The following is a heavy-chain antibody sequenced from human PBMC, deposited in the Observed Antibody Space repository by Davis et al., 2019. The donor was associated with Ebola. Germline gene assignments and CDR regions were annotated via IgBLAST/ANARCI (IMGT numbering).Heavy chain of an antibody. CDR2: ISSSGSTI. CDR1: GFTFSSYE. CDR3: ARGDRDDYVWGSYRRYFDY. J-gene: IGHJ4*02. V-gene: IGHV3-48*03. Sequence: SCAASGFTFSSYEMNWVRQAPGKGLEWISYISSSGSTIYYADSVKGRFTISRDNAKNSLYLQMNSLRAEDTAVYYCARGDRDDYVWGSYRRYFDYWGQGTLVTVSS. D-gene: IGHD3-16*02.